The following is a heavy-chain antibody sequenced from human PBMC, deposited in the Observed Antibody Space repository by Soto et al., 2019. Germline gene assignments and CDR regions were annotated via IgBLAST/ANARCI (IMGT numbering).Heavy chain of an antibody. Sequence: PSETLSLTCTGSGGSISSGGYYLSWIRQHPGKGLEWIGYIYYSGSTYYNPSLKSRVTISVDTSKNQFSLKLSSVTAADTAVYYCARGRKGNPYDYWGQGTLVTVSS. D-gene: IGHD4-4*01. CDR2: IYYSGST. V-gene: IGHV4-31*03. CDR1: GGSISSGGYY. J-gene: IGHJ4*02. CDR3: ARGRKGNPYDY.